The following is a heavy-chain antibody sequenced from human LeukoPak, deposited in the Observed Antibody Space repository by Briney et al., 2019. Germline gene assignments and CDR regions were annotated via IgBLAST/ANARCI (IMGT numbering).Heavy chain of an antibody. J-gene: IGHJ4*02. CDR1: GGSISSYY. D-gene: IGHD3-10*01. CDR3: ARDEFPRGGYFDY. V-gene: IGHV4-59*01. Sequence: SETLSLTCTVSGGSISSYYWSWIRQPPGKGLEWIGYIYYSGSTNCNPSLKSRVTISVDTSKNQFSLKLSSVTAAGTAVYYCARDEFPRGGYFDYWGQGTLVTVSS. CDR2: IYYSGST.